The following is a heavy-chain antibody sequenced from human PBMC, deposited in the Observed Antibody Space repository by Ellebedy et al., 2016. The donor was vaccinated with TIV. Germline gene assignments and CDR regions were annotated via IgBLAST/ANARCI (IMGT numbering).Heavy chain of an antibody. CDR1: GFTFSSYA. J-gene: IGHJ4*02. CDR2: ISGSGGST. Sequence: GESLKISXAASGFTFSSYAISWVRQAPGKGLEWVSAISGSGGSTYYADSVKGRFTISRDNSKNTLYLQMNSLRAEDTAVYYCASAYSGSSPDYWGQGTLVTVSS. V-gene: IGHV3-23*01. D-gene: IGHD1-26*01. CDR3: ASAYSGSSPDY.